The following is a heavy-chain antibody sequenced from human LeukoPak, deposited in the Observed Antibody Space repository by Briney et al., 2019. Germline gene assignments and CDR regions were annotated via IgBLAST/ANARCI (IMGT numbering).Heavy chain of an antibody. CDR3: ARGPRAALQPINWFDP. Sequence: EASVKVSCKASGGTFSSYAISWVRQAPGQGLEWMGIINPSGGSTSYAQKFQGRVTMTRNTSISTAYMELSSLRSEDTAVYYCARGPRAALQPINWFDPWGQGTLVTVSS. J-gene: IGHJ5*02. CDR1: GGTFSSYA. CDR2: INPSGGST. V-gene: IGHV1-8*02. D-gene: IGHD2-2*02.